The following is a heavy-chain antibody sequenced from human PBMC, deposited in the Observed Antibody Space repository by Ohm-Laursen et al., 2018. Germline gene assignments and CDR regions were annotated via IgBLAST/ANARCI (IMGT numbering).Heavy chain of an antibody. CDR2: IHHSGGT. Sequence: PSQTLSLTCPVYGGSFSAYYWSWIRQPPGKGLEWIGEIHHSGGTNYNPSFKSRVTMSLDTSRVAMSLDTSKSQFSLRLSSVTAADTAVYYCARAGYYGAFDGFDLWGQGTMITVSS. CDR1: GGSFSAYY. D-gene: IGHD4-17*01. V-gene: IGHV4-34*01. J-gene: IGHJ3*01. CDR3: ARAGYYGAFDGFDL.